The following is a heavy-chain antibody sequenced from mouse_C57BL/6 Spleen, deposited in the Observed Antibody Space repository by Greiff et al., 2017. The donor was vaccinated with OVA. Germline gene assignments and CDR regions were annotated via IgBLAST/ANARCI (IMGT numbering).Heavy chain of an antibody. J-gene: IGHJ2*01. D-gene: IGHD2-12*01. Sequence: QVHVKQPGAELVKPGASVKSSCKASGYTFTSYWMHWVKQRPGQGLEWIGMIHPNSGSTNYNEKFKSKATLTVDKSSSTAYMQLSSLTSEDSAVYYCARSDYMGYWGQGTTLTVSS. CDR1: GYTFTSYW. V-gene: IGHV1-64*01. CDR2: IHPNSGST. CDR3: ARSDYMGY.